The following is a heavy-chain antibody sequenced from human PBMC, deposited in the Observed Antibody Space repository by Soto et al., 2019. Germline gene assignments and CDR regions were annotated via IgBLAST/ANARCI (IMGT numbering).Heavy chain of an antibody. J-gene: IGHJ4*02. CDR2: ISYDGSNK. Sequence: GGSLRLSCAASGFTFSSYGMHWVRQAPGKGLEWVAVISYDGSNKYYADSVKGRFTISRDNSKNTLYLQMNSLRAEDTAVYYCARDYGNDSSDFVDYWGQGTLVTVSS. CDR1: GFTFSSYG. V-gene: IGHV3-30*03. CDR3: ARDYGNDSSDFVDY. D-gene: IGHD3-22*01.